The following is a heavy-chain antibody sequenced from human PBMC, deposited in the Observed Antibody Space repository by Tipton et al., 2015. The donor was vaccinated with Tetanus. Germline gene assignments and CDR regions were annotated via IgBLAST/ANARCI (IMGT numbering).Heavy chain of an antibody. CDR1: GFTFSNYW. D-gene: IGHD5-24*01. V-gene: IGHV3-74*01. CDR3: ARDKAEMATIGPFDY. Sequence: SLRLSCVGSGFTFSNYWMDWVRQAPGKGLVWVSRIKSDGSIVSYADSVKGRFTISRDKAKNTLYLQMNSLRAGDTAVYYCARDKAEMATIGPFDYWGQGTLVTVSS. CDR2: IKSDGSIV. J-gene: IGHJ4*02.